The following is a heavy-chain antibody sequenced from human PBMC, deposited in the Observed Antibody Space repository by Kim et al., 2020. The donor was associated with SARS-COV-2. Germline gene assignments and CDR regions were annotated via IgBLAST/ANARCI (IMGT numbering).Heavy chain of an antibody. CDR3: ARYYYDSSGYPYFDY. CDR1: GGSISSSSYY. D-gene: IGHD3-22*01. CDR2: IYYSGST. V-gene: IGHV4-39*01. J-gene: IGHJ4*02. Sequence: SETLSLTCTVSGGSISSSSYYWGWIRQPPGKGLEWIGSIYYSGSTYYNPSLKSRVTISVDTSKNQFSLKLSSVTAADTAVYYCARYYYDSSGYPYFDYWGQGTLVTVSS.